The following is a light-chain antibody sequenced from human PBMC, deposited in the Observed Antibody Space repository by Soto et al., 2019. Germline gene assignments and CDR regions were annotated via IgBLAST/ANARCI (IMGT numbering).Light chain of an antibody. CDR2: YAS. V-gene: IGKV3-15*01. J-gene: IGKJ4*01. CDR1: LFVTNN. CDR3: QQYHRWPVT. Sequence: EILMTQSPATLSVSPGERVTIFCRASLFVTNNLAWYQHKPGQAPRLLISYASTGATGIPARFSGSGYGTDFTLTINSLQSEDFASYYCQQYHRWPVTLGGGTRVEIK.